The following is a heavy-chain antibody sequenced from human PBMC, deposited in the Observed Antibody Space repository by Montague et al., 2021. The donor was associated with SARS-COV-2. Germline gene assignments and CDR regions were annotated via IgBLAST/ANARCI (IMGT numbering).Heavy chain of an antibody. CDR2: SGST. J-gene: IGHJ4*02. V-gene: IGHV4-59*08. D-gene: IGHD2-15*01. CDR3: ARHYSATLPAVY. Sequence: SGSTNYNPSLTSRVTMSVDTSKNQFSLKVNSVTAADTAVYYCARHYSATLPAVYWGQGTLVTVCS.